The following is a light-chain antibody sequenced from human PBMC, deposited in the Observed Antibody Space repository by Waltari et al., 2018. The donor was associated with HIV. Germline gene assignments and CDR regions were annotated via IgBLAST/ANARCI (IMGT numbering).Light chain of an antibody. J-gene: IGLJ2*01. V-gene: IGLV1-44*01. CDR2: GND. CDR3: ATWDDSLNGPL. Sequence: QSVLTQPPSVSATPGQRVTISCSGSSSNIGNNIVTWYQQLPGTAPKLIIYGNDHGPSGVPDRVSGSKSGTSASLAISGLQSEDEADYYCATWDDSLNGPLFGGGTKLTVL. CDR1: SSNIGNNI.